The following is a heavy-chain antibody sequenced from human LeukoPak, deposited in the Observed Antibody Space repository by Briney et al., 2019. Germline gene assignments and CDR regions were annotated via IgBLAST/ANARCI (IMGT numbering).Heavy chain of an antibody. CDR3: ARVVIATTTDYNWFDP. D-gene: IGHD2-15*01. V-gene: IGHV1-2*02. J-gene: IGHJ5*02. Sequence: ASVTVSCKSSGYTFTVYYIHWVRQAPGQGLEWMGWINPNSGGTNYAQKFQGRVTKTRDTSISTAYMELSSLTPDDTAVYYCARVVIATTTDYNWFDPWGQGTLVTVSS. CDR1: GYTFTVYY. CDR2: INPNSGGT.